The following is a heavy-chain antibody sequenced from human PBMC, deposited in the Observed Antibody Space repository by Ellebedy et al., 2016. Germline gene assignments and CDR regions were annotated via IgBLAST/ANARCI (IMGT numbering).Heavy chain of an antibody. V-gene: IGHV4-34*01. CDR2: INHSGST. J-gene: IGHJ3*02. CDR1: GGSFSGYY. D-gene: IGHD3-22*01. CDR3: ARGASSGRGAFDI. Sequence: SETLSLTXAVYGGSFSGYYWSWIRQPPGKGLEWIGEINHSGSTNYNPSLKSRVTISVDTSKNQFSLKLSSVTAADTAVYYCARGASSGRGAFDIWGQGTMVTVSS.